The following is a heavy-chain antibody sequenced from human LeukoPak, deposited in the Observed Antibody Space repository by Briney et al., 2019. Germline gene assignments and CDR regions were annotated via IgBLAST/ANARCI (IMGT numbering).Heavy chain of an antibody. V-gene: IGHV4-39*01. CDR3: ARQKGIVGATSY. J-gene: IGHJ4*02. Sequence: SETLSLTCTVSGGSISSSSYYWGWIRQPPGKGLEWIGSIYYSGSTYYHPSLKSRVTISVDTSKNQFSLQLSSVTAADTAVYYCARQKGIVGATSYWGQGTLVTVSS. D-gene: IGHD1-26*01. CDR2: IYYSGST. CDR1: GGSISSSSYY.